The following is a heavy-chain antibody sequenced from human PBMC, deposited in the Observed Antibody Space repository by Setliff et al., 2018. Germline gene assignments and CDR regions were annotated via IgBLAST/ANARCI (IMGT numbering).Heavy chain of an antibody. D-gene: IGHD3-3*01. CDR3: ARDLYYNFWSGYSRGYYYYGMDV. CDR2: ISGTGTTR. CDR1: GFSFSDYY. J-gene: IGHJ6*02. V-gene: IGHV3-11*04. Sequence: GGSLRLSCAASGFSFSDYYMTWIRQAPGKGLEWISYISGTGTTRDYADSVKGRFTISRDNSKNSLYLQMNSLSAEDTAVYHCARDLYYNFWSGYSRGYYYYGMDVWGQGTTVTVSS.